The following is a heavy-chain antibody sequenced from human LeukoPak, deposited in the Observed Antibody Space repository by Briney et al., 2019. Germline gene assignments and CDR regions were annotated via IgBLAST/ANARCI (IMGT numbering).Heavy chain of an antibody. V-gene: IGHV4-4*02. D-gene: IGHD5-18*01. J-gene: IGHJ4*02. CDR2: IYHSGST. Sequence: PSETLSLTCAVSGGSISSSNWWNWVRPPPGKGLEWIGQIYHSGSTNYNPSLKTRVTISVDKSKSQFSLKLSSVTAADTAVYYCASIGYSYGYDNNEQVDYWGQGTLVTVSS. CDR3: ASIGYSYGYDNNEQVDY. CDR1: GGSISSSNW.